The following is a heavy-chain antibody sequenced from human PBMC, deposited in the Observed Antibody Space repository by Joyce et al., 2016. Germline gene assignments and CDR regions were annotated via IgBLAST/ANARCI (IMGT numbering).Heavy chain of an antibody. V-gene: IGHV4-34*01. J-gene: IGHJ4*02. CDR3: AREMGGGY. CDR2: INHSGST. CDR1: GGSFSAYY. D-gene: IGHD3-16*01. Sequence: QVQLQQWGAGLLKPSETLSLTCAVSGGSFSAYYWSWIRQPPGKGLEWIGEINHSGSTNYNPAPKSRVPIAVDTSKNQFSLKLSSVTAADTAVYYCAREMGGGYWGQGTLVTVSS.